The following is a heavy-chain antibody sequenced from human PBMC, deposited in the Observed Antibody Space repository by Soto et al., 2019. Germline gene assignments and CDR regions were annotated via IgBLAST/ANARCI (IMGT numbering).Heavy chain of an antibody. V-gene: IGHV4-34*01. J-gene: IGHJ4*02. Sequence: LSLTCAVYGGSVSGYYWSWIRQPPGKGLEWIGEINHSGSTNYNPSLKSRVTISVDTSKDQFSLKLSSVTAADTAVYYCARGGSIAARRIPDYWGQGTLVTVSS. D-gene: IGHD6-6*01. CDR2: INHSGST. CDR3: ARGGSIAARRIPDY. CDR1: GGSVSGYY.